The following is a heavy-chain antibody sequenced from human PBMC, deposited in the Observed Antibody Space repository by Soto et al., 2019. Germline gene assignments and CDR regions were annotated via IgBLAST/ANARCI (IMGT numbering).Heavy chain of an antibody. CDR1: GGSISSYY. CDR2: IYYSGST. V-gene: IGHV4-59*01. D-gene: IGHD3-9*01. CDR3: ARADILTGYYSGVNWFDP. J-gene: IGHJ5*02. Sequence: QVQLQESGPGLVKPSETLSLTCTVSGGSISSYYWSWIRQPPGKGLEWIGYIYYSGSTNYNPSLKSRVTMSVDTSKNQFSLKLSSVTAADTAVYYCARADILTGYYSGVNWFDPWGQGTLVTVSS.